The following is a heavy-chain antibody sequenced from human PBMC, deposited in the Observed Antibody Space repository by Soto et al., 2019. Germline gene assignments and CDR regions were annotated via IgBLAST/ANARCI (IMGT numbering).Heavy chain of an antibody. CDR1: GFTFSDYY. CDR2: ISSSSDYT. Sequence: QVQLVESGGGLVKPGGSLRLSCAASGFTFSDYYMSWIRQAPGTGLEWISYISSSSDYTNYADSVKGRFTISRDNAKNSLYLQMNSLRAEDTAVYYCAREDYYDGSGYYSYWGQGTLVSVSS. J-gene: IGHJ4*02. V-gene: IGHV3-11*05. D-gene: IGHD3-22*01. CDR3: AREDYYDGSGYYSY.